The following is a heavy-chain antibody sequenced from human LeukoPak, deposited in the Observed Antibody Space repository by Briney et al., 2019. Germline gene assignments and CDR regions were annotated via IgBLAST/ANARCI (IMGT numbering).Heavy chain of an antibody. J-gene: IGHJ5*02. D-gene: IGHD4-17*01. CDR3: ARVYLTTVTTGWFDP. CDR2: IYYSGST. Sequence: PSETLSLTCTVSGGSISSSSYYWGWIRQPPGKVLEWIGTIYYSGSTYYNPFLKSRVTISVDTSKNQFSLKLTSVTAADTAVYYCARVYLTTVTTGWFDPWGQGTLVTVSS. V-gene: IGHV4-39*01. CDR1: GGSISSSSYY.